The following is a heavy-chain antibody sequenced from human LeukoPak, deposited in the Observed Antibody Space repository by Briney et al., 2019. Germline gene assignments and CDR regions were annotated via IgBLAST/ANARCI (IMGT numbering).Heavy chain of an antibody. CDR2: IYYSGST. V-gene: IGHV4-39*01. CDR3: SSKHRFCSGGSCRTGFDP. D-gene: IGHD2-15*01. Sequence: SETLSLTCTVSRGSFSSSSYYWGWIRQPPGKGLEWIGSIYYSGSTYYNPSLKSRVTISVDTSKNQFSLKLSSVTAADTAVYYCSSKHRFCSGGSCRTGFDPWGQGTLVTVSS. J-gene: IGHJ5*02. CDR1: RGSFSSSSYY.